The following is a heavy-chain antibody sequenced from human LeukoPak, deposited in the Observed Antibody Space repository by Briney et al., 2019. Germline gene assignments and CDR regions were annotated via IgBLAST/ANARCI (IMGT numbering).Heavy chain of an antibody. V-gene: IGHV4-38-2*02. CDR1: GYSVGSGYY. J-gene: IGHJ2*01. CDR3: ARLRYSSGYFDL. D-gene: IGHD6-19*01. CDR2: IYHSGST. Sequence: SETLSLTCTVSGYSVGSGYYWGWIRQPPGKGLEWIGSIYHSGSTYYNPSLKSRVTISVDTSKNQFSLKLSSVTAADTAVYYCARLRYSSGYFDLWGRGTLVTVSS.